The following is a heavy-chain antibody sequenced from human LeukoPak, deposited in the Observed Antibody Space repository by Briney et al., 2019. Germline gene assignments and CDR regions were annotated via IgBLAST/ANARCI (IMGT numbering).Heavy chain of an antibody. CDR1: GFTFSTNW. D-gene: IGHD3-3*01. J-gene: IGHJ3*02. CDR2: INSDGSST. V-gene: IGHV3-74*01. Sequence: GGSLRLSCAASGFTFSTNWMHWVRQAPGKGLVWVSRINSDGSSTTYADSVKGRFTISRDNAKNTLYLQTNSLRAEDTAVYYCARHDFWGGYYAFDIWGQGTMVTVSS. CDR3: ARHDFWGGYYAFDI.